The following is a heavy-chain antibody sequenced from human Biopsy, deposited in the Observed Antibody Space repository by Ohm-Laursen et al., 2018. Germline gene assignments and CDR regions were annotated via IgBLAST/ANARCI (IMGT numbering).Heavy chain of an antibody. V-gene: IGHV4-59*01. CDR2: IYYSGTT. Sequence: SETLSLTCPVSGGSISSYYWNWIRQPPGKGLKWIGYIYYSGTTDYSPSLKGRVTISVDTSKNQFSLRLNSVTAADTAVYYCARATNSTGWPYYYFYGMDVWGQGTTVTVSS. CDR3: ARATNSTGWPYYYFYGMDV. CDR1: GGSISSYY. J-gene: IGHJ6*02. D-gene: IGHD2/OR15-2a*01.